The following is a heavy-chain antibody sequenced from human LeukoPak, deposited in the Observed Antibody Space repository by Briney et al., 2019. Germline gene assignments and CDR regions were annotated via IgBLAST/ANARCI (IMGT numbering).Heavy chain of an antibody. CDR3: AGQSYYDSSGYYPLFY. V-gene: IGHV4-39*01. D-gene: IGHD3-22*01. CDR2: IYYSGST. Sequence: SETLSLTCTVSGGSISSSSYYWGWIRQPPGKGLEWIGSIYYSGSTYYNPSLKSRVTISVDTSKNQFSLKLSSVTAADTAVYYCAGQSYYDSSGYYPLFYWGQGTLVTVSS. J-gene: IGHJ4*02. CDR1: GGSISSSSYY.